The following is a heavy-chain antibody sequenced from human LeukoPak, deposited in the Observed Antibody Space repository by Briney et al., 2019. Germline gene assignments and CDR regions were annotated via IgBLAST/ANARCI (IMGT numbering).Heavy chain of an antibody. CDR3: ASTMVRGSRSYFDY. Sequence: SETLSLTCTVSGGSISSYYWSWIRQPPGKGLEWIGYIYYSGSTNYNPSLKSRVTISVDTSKNQFSLKLSSVTAADTAVYYCASTMVRGSRSYFDYWGQGTLVTVSS. V-gene: IGHV4-59*12. CDR2: IYYSGST. J-gene: IGHJ4*02. D-gene: IGHD3-10*01. CDR1: GGSISSYY.